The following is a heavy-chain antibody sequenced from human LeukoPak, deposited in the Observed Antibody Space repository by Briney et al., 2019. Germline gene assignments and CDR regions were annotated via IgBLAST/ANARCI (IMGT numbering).Heavy chain of an antibody. CDR3: ARDCSSTSCPFGY. CDR2: IIPIFGTA. Sequence: SVKVSCKASGGTFGSYAISWVRQAPGQGLERMGGIIPIFGTANYAQKIQGRVTITADESTSPAYMELSSLRSEDTAVYYCARDCSSTSCPFGYWGQGTLVTVSS. CDR1: GGTFGSYA. D-gene: IGHD2-2*01. V-gene: IGHV1-69*13. J-gene: IGHJ4*02.